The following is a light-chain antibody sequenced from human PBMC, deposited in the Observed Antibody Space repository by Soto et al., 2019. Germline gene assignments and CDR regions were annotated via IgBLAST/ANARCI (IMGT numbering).Light chain of an antibody. CDR2: SNN. J-gene: IGLJ3*02. Sequence: QLVLTQPPSVSAAPGQRVAISCSGTFSNIGTNYVSWYQVLPGSAPKLLIDSNNRRPSGVPDRFSGSMSGTSASLAISGLQSEDEADYYCAAWDDSLNGPVFGGGTKLTVL. CDR1: FSNIGTNY. V-gene: IGLV1-44*01. CDR3: AAWDDSLNGPV.